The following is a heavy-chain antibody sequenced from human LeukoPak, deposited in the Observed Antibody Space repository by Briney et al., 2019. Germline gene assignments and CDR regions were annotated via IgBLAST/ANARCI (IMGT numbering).Heavy chain of an antibody. CDR1: VFTFDDYA. CDR2: INENGDIA. V-gene: IGHV3-43*02. Sequence: GGSLRLSCAASVFTFDDYAMHWVRQGPGKSLEWLSLINENGDIAYYGDSVRGRFTVSRDNAKNSLYLQMNSLTTEDTALYYCAKARWEPNFDYWGQGTLVTVSS. J-gene: IGHJ4*02. CDR3: AKARWEPNFDY. D-gene: IGHD1-26*01.